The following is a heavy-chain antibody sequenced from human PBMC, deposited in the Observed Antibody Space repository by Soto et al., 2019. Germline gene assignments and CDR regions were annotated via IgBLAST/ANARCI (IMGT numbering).Heavy chain of an antibody. J-gene: IGHJ2*01. D-gene: IGHD2-21*02. CDR1: EGSFSGYH. Sequence: QVQLQQWGAGLLKPSETLSLTCAVYEGSFSGYHWSWLRQSPGKGLEWIGEVTHGGYTKYNPSLKSRVIISVDTSKNQFSLNLHSVTAADTAVYYCARGVVTSGALWYFDLWGRDTPVTVSS. V-gene: IGHV4-34*02. CDR3: ARGVVTSGALWYFDL. CDR2: VTHGGYT.